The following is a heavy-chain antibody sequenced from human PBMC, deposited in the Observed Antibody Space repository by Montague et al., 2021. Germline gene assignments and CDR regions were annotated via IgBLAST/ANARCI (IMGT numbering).Heavy chain of an antibody. J-gene: IGHJ4*02. Sequence: TLSLTCAVSGGSISSTAYYWSWIRQHPGKGLEWIGYIYYSGSTYYNPSLKSRVTISVDTSQNQFPLNLNSVTAADTAVYYCARVGATVTAPFDFWGQGTLVTVSS. D-gene: IGHD4-17*01. CDR1: GGSISSTAYY. V-gene: IGHV4-31*11. CDR3: ARVGATVTAPFDF. CDR2: IYYSGST.